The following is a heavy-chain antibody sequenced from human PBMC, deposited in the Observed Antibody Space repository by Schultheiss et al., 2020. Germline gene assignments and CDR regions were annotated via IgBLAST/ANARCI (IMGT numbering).Heavy chain of an antibody. V-gene: IGHV3-23*01. CDR3: AKGVAYLDAFDI. Sequence: GGSLRLSCAASGFTFDDYGMSWVRQAPGKGLEWVSAISGSGGSTYYADSVKGRFTISRDNSKNTLYLQVNSLRAEDSAVYYCAKGVAYLDAFDIWGQGTMVTVSS. CDR2: ISGSGGST. J-gene: IGHJ3*02. CDR1: GFTFDDYG.